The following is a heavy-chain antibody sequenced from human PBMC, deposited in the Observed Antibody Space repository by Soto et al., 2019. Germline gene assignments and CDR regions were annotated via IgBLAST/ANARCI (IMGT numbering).Heavy chain of an antibody. CDR3: ARDPVGARSAPFDY. CDR1: GYSISNGYY. Sequence: SETLSLTCAVSGYSISNGYYWGWIRQPPGKGLEWIGNVYHSGSTYYNPSLKSRVTISVDTSKNQFSLKLTSLTAADTAVYYCARDPVGARSAPFDYWGQGTLVTVS. V-gene: IGHV4-38-2*02. J-gene: IGHJ4*02. CDR2: VYHSGST. D-gene: IGHD1-26*01.